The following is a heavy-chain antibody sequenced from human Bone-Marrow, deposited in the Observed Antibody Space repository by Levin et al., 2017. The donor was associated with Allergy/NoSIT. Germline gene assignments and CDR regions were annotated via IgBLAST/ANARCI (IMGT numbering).Heavy chain of an antibody. D-gene: IGHD2-15*01. CDR1: FFPFLLPS. CDR2: IYTGGTT. Sequence: LSFSSSFFPFLLPSLSWVRQAPGKGLEWVSVIYTGGTTYYADSVEGRFTISLSPSKNMVYLQMDSLRAEDTAVYYCAREVVEVVSSYYHYYGMDVWGQGTTVTVSS. V-gene: IGHV3-53*01. J-gene: IGHJ6*02. CDR3: AREVVEVVSSYYHYYGMDV.